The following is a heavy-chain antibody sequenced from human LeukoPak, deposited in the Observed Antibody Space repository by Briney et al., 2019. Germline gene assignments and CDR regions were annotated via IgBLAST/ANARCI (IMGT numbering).Heavy chain of an antibody. Sequence: GGSLRLSCAASGFTFSSYAMHWVRQAPGRGLEWVAVISYDGSNKYYADSVKGRFTISRDNSKNTLYLQMNSLRAEDTAVYYCARDAVLLWFGEFDGVDYWGQGTLVTVSS. J-gene: IGHJ4*02. D-gene: IGHD3-10*01. CDR1: GFTFSSYA. V-gene: IGHV3-30-3*01. CDR3: ARDAVLLWFGEFDGVDY. CDR2: ISYDGSNK.